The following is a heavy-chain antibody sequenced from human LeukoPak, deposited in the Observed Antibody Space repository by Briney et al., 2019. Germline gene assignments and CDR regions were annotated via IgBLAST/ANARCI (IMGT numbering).Heavy chain of an antibody. CDR1: GGSISNYY. D-gene: IGHD6-13*01. CDR2: ISYSGST. CDR3: ARLRSTAIES. Sequence: SETLSLTCTVSGGSISNYYWSWIRQPPGKGLEWLGYISYSGSTYYNPSLKSRVTISADTSKNQFSLKVSSVTAADTAVYYCARLRSTAIESWGQGTLVTVSS. V-gene: IGHV4-59*01. J-gene: IGHJ4*02.